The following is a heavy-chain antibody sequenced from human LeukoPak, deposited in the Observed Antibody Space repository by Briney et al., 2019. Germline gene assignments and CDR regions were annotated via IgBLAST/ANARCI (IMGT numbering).Heavy chain of an antibody. CDR1: GFPFDRYW. D-gene: IGHD3-10*01. CDR3: AREYGSGSYYNDDAFDI. J-gene: IGHJ3*02. Sequence: GGSLRLSCVASGFPFDRYWMSWVRQAPGKGLEWVANIKHDGSEKNFVDSVKGRFTISRDNAENSLFLQMNRLRADDTAVYFCAREYGSGSYYNDDAFDIWGQGTMVTVSS. CDR2: IKHDGSEK. V-gene: IGHV3-7*01.